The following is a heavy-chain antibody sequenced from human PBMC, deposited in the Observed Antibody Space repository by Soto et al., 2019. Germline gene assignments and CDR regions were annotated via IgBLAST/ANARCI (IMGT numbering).Heavy chain of an antibody. CDR3: ARDPVRIAAAGLGARGYGMDV. CDR2: IYHSGST. CDR1: GYSISSGYY. J-gene: IGHJ6*02. D-gene: IGHD6-13*01. V-gene: IGHV4-38-2*02. Sequence: SETLSLTCTVSGYSISSGYYWGWIRQPPGKGLEWIGSIYHSGSTYYNPSLKSRVTISVDTSKNQFSLKLSSVTAADTAVYYCARDPVRIAAAGLGARGYGMDVWGQGTTVTVSS.